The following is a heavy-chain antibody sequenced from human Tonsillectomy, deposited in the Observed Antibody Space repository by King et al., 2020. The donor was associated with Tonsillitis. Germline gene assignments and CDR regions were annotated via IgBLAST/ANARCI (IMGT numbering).Heavy chain of an antibody. Sequence: VQLQESGPGLVKPSQTLSLTCTVSGGSISSSVYYWSWIRQHPGKGLEWIGYIYYSGSTYYNPSLKSRVTISVDTSKNQFSLKLSSVTAADTAVYYCARAIYGSGSYTYYFDYWGQGTLVTVSS. D-gene: IGHD3-10*01. CDR1: GGSISSSVYY. CDR2: IYYSGST. V-gene: IGHV4-31*03. CDR3: ARAIYGSGSYTYYFDY. J-gene: IGHJ4*02.